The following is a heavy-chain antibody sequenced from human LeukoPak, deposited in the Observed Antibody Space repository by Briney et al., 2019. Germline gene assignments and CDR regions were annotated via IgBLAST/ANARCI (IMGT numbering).Heavy chain of an antibody. J-gene: IGHJ3*02. Sequence: PSETLSLTCTVSGGSIRSSSYNWGWIRQPPGKGLEWIGSIYYSGSTYYNPSLKSRVTISVDTSKNQFSLKLSSVTAADTAVYYCARHLTIYDAFDIWGQGTMVTVSS. CDR1: GGSIRSSSYN. CDR3: ARHLTIYDAFDI. V-gene: IGHV4-39*01. CDR2: IYYSGST. D-gene: IGHD3-9*01.